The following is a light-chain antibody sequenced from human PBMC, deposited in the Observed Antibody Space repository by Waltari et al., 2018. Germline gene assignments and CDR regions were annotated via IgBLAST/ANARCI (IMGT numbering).Light chain of an antibody. J-gene: IGLJ1*01. V-gene: IGLV2-23*02. Sequence: QSALTQPASVSAPPGHSITFPCSGTTSYVGSSDLVSWYQQHPGEAPKLLICEVFKRPPDTSSRFSGAKSGSTASLTISGLQPEDEADYYCCSYAGRGTYVFGSGTKVTVL. CDR1: TSYVGSSDL. CDR3: CSYAGRGTYV. CDR2: EVF.